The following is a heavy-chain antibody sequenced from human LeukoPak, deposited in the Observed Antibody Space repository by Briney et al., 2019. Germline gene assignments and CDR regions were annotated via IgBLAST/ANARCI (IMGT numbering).Heavy chain of an antibody. CDR2: SYYSGST. J-gene: IGHJ4*02. D-gene: IGHD6-19*01. Sequence: SETLSLTCTVSGGSISSSSYYWGWMPQPPGKGLDWIGSSYYSGSTYYNPSLKSRVTISVDTSKNQFSLKLSSVTAADTAVYYCARLGVAVAAVDYWGQGTLVTVSS. CDR3: ARLGVAVAAVDY. V-gene: IGHV4-39*01. CDR1: GGSISSSSYY.